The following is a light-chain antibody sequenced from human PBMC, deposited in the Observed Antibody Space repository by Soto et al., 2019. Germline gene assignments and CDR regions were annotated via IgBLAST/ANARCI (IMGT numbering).Light chain of an antibody. CDR2: EVN. CDR1: SSDVGAYNY. V-gene: IGLV2-14*01. Sequence: QSALTQPASVSASPGQSITISCTGTSSDVGAYNYVSWYQQHPGKAPKLMIYEVNNRPSGVSNRFSGSKSGSTASPTISGLQAEDEADYYCSSYTSTSTLAYVFGTGTKVTVL. CDR3: SSYTSTSTLAYV. J-gene: IGLJ1*01.